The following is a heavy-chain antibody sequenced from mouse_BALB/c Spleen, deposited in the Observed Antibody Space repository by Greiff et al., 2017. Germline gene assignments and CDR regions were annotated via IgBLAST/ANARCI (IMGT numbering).Heavy chain of an antibody. Sequence: DVQLVESGGGLVQPGGSRKLSCAASGFTFSSFGMHWVRQAPEKGLEWVAYISSGSSTIYYADTVKGRFTISRDNPKNTLFLQMTSLRSEDTAMYYCARGGRSGYAMDYWGQGTSVTVSS. CDR3: ARGGRSGYAMDY. V-gene: IGHV5-17*02. CDR1: GFTFSSFG. CDR2: ISSGSSTI. J-gene: IGHJ4*01.